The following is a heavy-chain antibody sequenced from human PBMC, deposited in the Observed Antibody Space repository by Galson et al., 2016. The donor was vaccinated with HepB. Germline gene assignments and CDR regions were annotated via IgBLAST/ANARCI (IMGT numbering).Heavy chain of an antibody. V-gene: IGHV3-7*01. Sequence: SLRLSCAASGFTFSNYWMSWVRQAPGKGLEWVANIKQDGSEKYYLDSVKGRFTISRDNAKNSLYLQMNSLRVEDTAVYYCARDSWDIVVVSPAMFTFDIWGQGTMVTVSS. CDR2: IKQDGSEK. D-gene: IGHD2-2*01. CDR1: GFTFSNYW. J-gene: IGHJ3*02. CDR3: ARDSWDIVVVSPAMFTFDI.